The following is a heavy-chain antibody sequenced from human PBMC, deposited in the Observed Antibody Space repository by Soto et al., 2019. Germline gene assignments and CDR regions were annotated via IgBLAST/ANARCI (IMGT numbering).Heavy chain of an antibody. CDR3: ARAISGYVT. J-gene: IGHJ4*02. V-gene: IGHV1-3*01. D-gene: IGHD5-12*01. CDR2: INVGNGDT. Sequence: VQLVQSGAEIKKTGASVMLSCKASGITYNTYAIHLVRQAPGQGLEWMGWINVGNGDTRYSQIFEGRVTLARDTSANTVYMDLGSLKSEDTGIYYCARAISGYVTWGQGTLLTVSS. CDR1: GITYNTYA.